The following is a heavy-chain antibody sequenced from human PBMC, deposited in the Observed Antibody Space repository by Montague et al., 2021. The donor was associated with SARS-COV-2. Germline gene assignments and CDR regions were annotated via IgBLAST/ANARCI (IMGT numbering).Heavy chain of an antibody. CDR3: ARGGGYYNYGLDV. CDR2: IYYSGST. CDR1: GGSISNYY. V-gene: IGHV4-59*01. J-gene: IGHJ6*02. D-gene: IGHD3-22*01. Sequence: SETLSLTCTVSGGSISNYYWSWIRQPPGRGLEWIGYIYYSGSTDYSPSLKSRVTISLDTSKNQSSLKMTSVTAADTAVYYCARGGGYYNYGLDVWGPGTTVTVSS.